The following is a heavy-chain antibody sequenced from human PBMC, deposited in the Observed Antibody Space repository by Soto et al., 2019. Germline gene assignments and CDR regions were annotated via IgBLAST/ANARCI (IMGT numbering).Heavy chain of an antibody. Sequence: GGSLRLSCAASGFTFTRAWLNWVRQAPGKGLEWVGRAKSEINGGAVDYAAPVKGRFTISRDASQNTVYLQMNSPRADDTAVYYCAADLPDWGAYAFDYWGHGTQVTVSS. CDR2: AKSEINGGAV. D-gene: IGHD3-16*01. CDR3: AADLPDWGAYAFDY. J-gene: IGHJ4*01. V-gene: IGHV3-15*07. CDR1: GFTFTRAW.